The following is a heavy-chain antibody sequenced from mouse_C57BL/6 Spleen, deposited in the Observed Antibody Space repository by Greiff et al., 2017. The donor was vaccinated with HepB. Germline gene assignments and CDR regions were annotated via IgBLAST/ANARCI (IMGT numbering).Heavy chain of an antibody. D-gene: IGHD2-4*01. CDR3: AGDYDDGDYAMDY. Sequence: QVQLQQPGAELVKPGASVKMSCKASGYTFTSYWITWVKQRPGQGLEWIGDIYPGSGSTNYNEKFKSKATLTVDTSSSTAYMQLSSLTSEDSAVYYGAGDYDDGDYAMDYWGQGTSVTVSS. CDR2: IYPGSGST. V-gene: IGHV1-55*01. CDR1: GYTFTSYW. J-gene: IGHJ4*01.